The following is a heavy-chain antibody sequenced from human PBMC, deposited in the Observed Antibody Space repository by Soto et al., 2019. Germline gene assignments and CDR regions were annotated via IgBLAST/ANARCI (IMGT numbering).Heavy chain of an antibody. CDR2: IYSSGIT. Sequence: SETLSLTCSVSGDSVNSDYYYWTWIRQPPGKGLEWIGYIYSSGITNYNPSLRSRVTISLDTSRNQFSLKLSSVTAADTAAFKCAREYAISPEAVDYWGRGTLVTLSS. D-gene: IGHD2-2*01. V-gene: IGHV4-61*01. CDR3: AREYAISPEAVDY. CDR1: GDSVNSDYYY. J-gene: IGHJ4*02.